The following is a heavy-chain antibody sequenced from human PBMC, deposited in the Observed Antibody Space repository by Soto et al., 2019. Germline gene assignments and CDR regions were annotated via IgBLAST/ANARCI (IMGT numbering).Heavy chain of an antibody. Sequence: PSETLSLTCTVSGGSISSSSYYWGWIRQPPGKGLEWIGSIYYSGSTYYNPSLKSRVTISVDTSKNQFSLKLSSVTAADTAVYYCARQNEQWLVPTFDYWGQGTQVTVSS. CDR1: GGSISSSSYY. J-gene: IGHJ4*02. V-gene: IGHV4-39*01. CDR3: ARQNEQWLVPTFDY. D-gene: IGHD6-19*01. CDR2: IYYSGST.